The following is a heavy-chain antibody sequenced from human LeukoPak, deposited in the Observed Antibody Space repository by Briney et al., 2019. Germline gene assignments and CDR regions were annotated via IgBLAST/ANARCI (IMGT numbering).Heavy chain of an antibody. Sequence: SETLSLTCTVSGGSISSYYWSWIRQPPGKGLEWIGYIYYSRSTNYNPSLKSRVTISVDTSKNQFSLKLSSVTAADTAVYYCARDYLGYCSSTSCYDYYYYGMDVWGQGTTVTVSS. D-gene: IGHD2-2*01. CDR2: IYYSRST. CDR3: ARDYLGYCSSTSCYDYYYYGMDV. CDR1: GGSISSYY. J-gene: IGHJ6*02. V-gene: IGHV4-59*01.